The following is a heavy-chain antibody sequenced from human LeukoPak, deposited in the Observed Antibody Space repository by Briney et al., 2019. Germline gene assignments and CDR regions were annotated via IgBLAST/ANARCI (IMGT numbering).Heavy chain of an antibody. Sequence: SETLSLTCTVSGGSISSYYWTWIRQPPGKELEWIGYIYYSGTTNYNPSFDKSRVTISLDTSKNQFSLKLSSVTAADTALYYCARDYSSSSYYFEYWGQGILVTVSS. V-gene: IGHV4-59*01. CDR3: ARDYSSSSYYFEY. CDR1: GGSISSYY. D-gene: IGHD6-6*01. CDR2: IYYSGTT. J-gene: IGHJ4*02.